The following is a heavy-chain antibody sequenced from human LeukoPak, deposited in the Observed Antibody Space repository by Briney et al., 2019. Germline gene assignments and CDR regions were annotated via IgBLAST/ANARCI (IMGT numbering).Heavy chain of an antibody. Sequence: PSETLSLTCTVSGGSISSGDYYWSWIRQPPGKALEWIGYIYYSGSTYYNPSLKSRVTISVDTSKNQFSLKLSSVTAADTAVYYCAQSELTAAGIWDFDYWGQGTLVTVSS. CDR2: IYYSGST. D-gene: IGHD6-13*01. V-gene: IGHV4-30-4*08. J-gene: IGHJ4*02. CDR1: GGSISSGDYY. CDR3: AQSELTAAGIWDFDY.